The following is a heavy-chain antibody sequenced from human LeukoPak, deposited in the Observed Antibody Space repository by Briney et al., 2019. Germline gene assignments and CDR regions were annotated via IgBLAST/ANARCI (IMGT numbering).Heavy chain of an antibody. Sequence: GGSLRLSCAASGFIFSNAWMSWVRQAPGKGLEWVGRIKSKTDGGTTDYPAPVKGRFTISRDDSKNTLYLQMNSLKTEDTGVYFCSTEGTVTPLDYWGQGTLVTVSS. D-gene: IGHD4-17*01. CDR1: GFIFSNAW. CDR2: IKSKTDGGTT. J-gene: IGHJ4*01. CDR3: STEGTVTPLDY. V-gene: IGHV3-15*01.